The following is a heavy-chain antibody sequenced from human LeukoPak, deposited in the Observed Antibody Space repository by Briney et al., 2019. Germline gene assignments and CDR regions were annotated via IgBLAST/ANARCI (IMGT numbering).Heavy chain of an antibody. J-gene: IGHJ4*02. CDR3: STRDYDVVRGAH. CDR1: GFIFDSYA. CDR2: ISGGFVT. D-gene: IGHD4-17*01. V-gene: IGHV3-23*01. Sequence: GGSLRLSCAASGFIFDSYAIIWVRQAPGQGLQWVSSISGGFVTDYADSVKGRFTISRDNSKNTLYLQMDSLRAEDTALYYCSTRDYDVVRGAHWGQGTLVTVSS.